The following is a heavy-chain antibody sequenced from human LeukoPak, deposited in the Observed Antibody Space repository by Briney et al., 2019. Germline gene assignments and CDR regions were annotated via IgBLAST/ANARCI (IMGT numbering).Heavy chain of an antibody. CDR2: IWYDGSNK. D-gene: IGHD6-19*01. CDR1: GFTFSSYG. CDR3: ARVVYSSGWYTPGDY. Sequence: PGRSLRLSCAASGFTFSSYGMHWVRQAPGKGLEWVAVIWYDGSNKYYADSVKGRFTISRDNSKNTLYLQMNSLRAEDTAVYYCARVVYSSGWYTPGDYWGQGTLVTVSS. J-gene: IGHJ4*02. V-gene: IGHV3-33*01.